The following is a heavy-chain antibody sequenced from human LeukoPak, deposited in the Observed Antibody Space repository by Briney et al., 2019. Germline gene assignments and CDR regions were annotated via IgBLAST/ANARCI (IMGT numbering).Heavy chain of an antibody. CDR2: IYYSGST. Sequence: PSQTLSLTCTVSGGSISSGGYYWSWIRQHPGKGLEWIGYIYYSGSTNYNPSLKSRVTISVDTSKNQFSLKLSSVTAADTAVYYCARARIQLWVTQRVFGFDYWGQGTLVTVSS. CDR3: ARARIQLWVTQRVFGFDY. D-gene: IGHD5-18*01. CDR1: GGSISSGGYY. V-gene: IGHV4-31*03. J-gene: IGHJ4*02.